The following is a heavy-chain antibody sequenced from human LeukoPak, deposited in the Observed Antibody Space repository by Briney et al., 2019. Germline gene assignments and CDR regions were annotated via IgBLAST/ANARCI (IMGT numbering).Heavy chain of an antibody. Sequence: ASVKVSCKASGYTFTSYGISWVRQAPGQGLEWMGWISAYNGNTNYAQKLQDRVTMTTDTSTSTAYMELRSLRSDDTAVYYCARGGGITMVRGVTQPYDYWGQGTLVTVSS. CDR1: GYTFTSYG. J-gene: IGHJ4*02. D-gene: IGHD3-10*01. CDR3: ARGGGITMVRGVTQPYDY. V-gene: IGHV1-18*01. CDR2: ISAYNGNT.